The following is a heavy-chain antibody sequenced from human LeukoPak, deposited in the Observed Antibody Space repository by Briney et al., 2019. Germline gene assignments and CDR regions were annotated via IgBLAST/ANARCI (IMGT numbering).Heavy chain of an antibody. CDR3: ARVSKSYSSSWS. V-gene: IGHV3-74*01. J-gene: IGHJ4*02. CDR1: GFTFSSNW. D-gene: IGHD6-13*01. Sequence: PGGSLRLSCAASGFTFSSNWMHWVRQAPGKGLVWVSRINGDGGTTSYADSVKGRFTISRDNAKNALYLQMNSLRGEDTAVYYCARVSKSYSSSWSWGQGTLVTVSS. CDR2: INGDGGTT.